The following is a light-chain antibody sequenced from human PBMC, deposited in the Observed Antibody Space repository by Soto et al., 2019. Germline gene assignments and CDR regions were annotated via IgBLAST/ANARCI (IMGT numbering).Light chain of an antibody. CDR2: RND. V-gene: IGLV1-47*02. Sequence: QSVLTQPPSASGTPGQRVTISCSGSGSNIGSHDEYCYHHLPGTAPNDLIYRNDQRPSAGADLFSAARSATSASLAISCLRSEDDDDYYCVAWDDRLSGWVFGGGTKLTVL. CDR3: VAWDDRLSGWV. J-gene: IGLJ3*02. CDR1: GSNIGSHD.